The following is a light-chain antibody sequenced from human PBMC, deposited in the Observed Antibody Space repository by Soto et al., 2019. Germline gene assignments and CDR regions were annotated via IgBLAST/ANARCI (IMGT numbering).Light chain of an antibody. CDR1: QGISSW. CDR2: AAS. CDR3: LQSDSFPHT. Sequence: DIQMTQSPSSVAASVGDRVTLTCRASQGISSWLAWYQQKPGKAPKLLIYAASSLQSGVPSRFSGSGSGTHFTLTISSLQPEDSSTYYCLQSDSFPHTFGQGTKLEIK. V-gene: IGKV1-12*01. J-gene: IGKJ2*01.